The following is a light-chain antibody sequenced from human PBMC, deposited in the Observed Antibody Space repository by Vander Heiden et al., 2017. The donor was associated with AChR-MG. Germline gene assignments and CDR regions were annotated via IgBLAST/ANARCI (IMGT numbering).Light chain of an antibody. CDR3: MQDLQAHFT. J-gene: IGKJ3*01. Sequence: DIVMTQSPLSLPVTPGETASISCRSSQNLLQSNGNNNLDWYLQKPGQSPQLLIYLGSMRPSGVPDRSNGSGSGTDFTLKIRRVEAEDVGVYYCMQDLQAHFTFGPGTNVDIK. CDR1: QNLLQSNGNNN. V-gene: IGKV2-28*01. CDR2: LGS.